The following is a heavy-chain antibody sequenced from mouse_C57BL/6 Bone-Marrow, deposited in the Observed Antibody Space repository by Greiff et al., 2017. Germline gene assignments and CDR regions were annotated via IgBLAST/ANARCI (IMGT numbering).Heavy chain of an antibody. D-gene: IGHD2-2*01. J-gene: IGHJ1*03. V-gene: IGHV1-82*01. CDR1: GYAFSSSW. CDR2: IYPGDGDT. CDR3: AYGSYWDFGV. Sequence: QVQLQQSGPELVKPGASVKISCKASGYAFSSSWMNWVKQRPGKGLEWIGRIYPGDGDTNYNGKFKGKATLTADKSSSTAYMQLSSLTSEDSAVYFCAYGSYWDFGVWGTGPTVTVS.